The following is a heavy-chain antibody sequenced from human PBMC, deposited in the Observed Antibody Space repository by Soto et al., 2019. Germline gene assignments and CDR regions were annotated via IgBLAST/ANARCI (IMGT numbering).Heavy chain of an antibody. CDR3: ARLVVDYGDYVRIYYYFDY. CDR1: GYSFTSYW. J-gene: IGHJ4*02. Sequence: GESLKISCKGSGYSFTSYWIGWVRQMPGKGLEWMGIIYPGDSDTRYSPSFQGQVTISADKSISTAYLQWSSLKASDTAMYYCARLVVDYGDYVRIYYYFDYWGQGTLVTVSS. CDR2: IYPGDSDT. D-gene: IGHD4-17*01. V-gene: IGHV5-51*01.